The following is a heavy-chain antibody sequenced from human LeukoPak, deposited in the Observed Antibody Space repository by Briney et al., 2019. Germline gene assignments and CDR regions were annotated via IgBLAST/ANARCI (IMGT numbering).Heavy chain of an antibody. CDR1: GFNFADYA. J-gene: IGHJ6*02. CDR2: ISWNSANI. V-gene: IGHV3-9*01. CDR3: AKDYRQISSHYSGLDV. D-gene: IGHD2-15*01. Sequence: PGRSLRLSCAASGFNFADYAMHWVRQAPGKGLEWVSGISWNSANIGYADSVKGRFTISRDNAKSSLYLQMNSLTTEDTALYYCAKDYRQISSHYSGLDVWGQGTTVTVSS.